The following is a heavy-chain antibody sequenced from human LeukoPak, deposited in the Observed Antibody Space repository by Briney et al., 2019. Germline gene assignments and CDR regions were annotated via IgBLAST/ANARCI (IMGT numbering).Heavy chain of an antibody. Sequence: PGGSLRPSCAASGFTVSGNYMSWVRQAPGKGLEWVSVIYRDGSTFYADSVKGRFSISRDNSKNTLYLQMNSLRAEDTAVYYCMITFGGIIVNYFFDSWGQGTLVTVSS. CDR3: MITFGGIIVNYFFDS. CDR2: IYRDGST. CDR1: GFTVSGNY. D-gene: IGHD3-16*02. V-gene: IGHV3-66*01. J-gene: IGHJ4*02.